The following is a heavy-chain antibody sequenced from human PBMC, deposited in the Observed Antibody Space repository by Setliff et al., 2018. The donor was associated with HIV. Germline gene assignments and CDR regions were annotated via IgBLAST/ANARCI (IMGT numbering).Heavy chain of an antibody. CDR3: VRVSCSSWYMDV. V-gene: IGHV4-39*01. Sequence: PSETLSLTCTVSGGSINSTSYYWGWIRQPPGNGLEWIGSIYHTGSTYYKPSLKSRVTISVDTSKNQFSLRLSSVTAADTAVYYCVRVSCSSWYMDVWGKGNTVTVSS. CDR1: GGSINSTSYY. J-gene: IGHJ6*03. D-gene: IGHD6-13*01. CDR2: IYHTGST.